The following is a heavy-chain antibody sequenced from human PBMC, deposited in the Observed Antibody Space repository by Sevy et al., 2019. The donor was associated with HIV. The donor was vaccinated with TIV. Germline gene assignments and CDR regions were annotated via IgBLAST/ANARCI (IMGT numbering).Heavy chain of an antibody. J-gene: IGHJ5*02. CDR1: GGSISSDGHY. CDR3: ARWESSLYWFDP. Sequence: SESLSLTCTVSGGSISSDGHYWSWIRQHPGKVLEWIGYIYYTGTTYYNPSLKSRVTISVDTSKNQFSLKLSSVIAADTAVYYCARWESSLYWFDPWGQGTLVTVSS. CDR2: IYYTGTT. V-gene: IGHV4-31*03. D-gene: IGHD1-26*01.